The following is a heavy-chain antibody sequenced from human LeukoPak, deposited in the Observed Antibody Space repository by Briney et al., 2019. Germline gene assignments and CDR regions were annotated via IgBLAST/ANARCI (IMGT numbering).Heavy chain of an antibody. CDR1: GFTFSSCA. CDR3: AKGGYSGSYIGF. Sequence: GGSLRLSCEASGFTFSSCAMSWVRPARGKGLEWVSAIFDSGGGTYYVDSVRGRFTISRDSSTNTLYLQMNTLRAEDRAVYYCAKGGYSGSYIGFGGQGTLVTVSS. D-gene: IGHD1-26*01. V-gene: IGHV3-23*01. J-gene: IGHJ4*02. CDR2: IFDSGGGT.